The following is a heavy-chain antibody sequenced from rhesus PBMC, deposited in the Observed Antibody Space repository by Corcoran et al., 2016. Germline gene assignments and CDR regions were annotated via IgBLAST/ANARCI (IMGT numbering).Heavy chain of an antibody. D-gene: IGHD3-28*01. CDR1: GGSISSSNW. V-gene: IGHV4-65*01. CDR2: ISGSRGST. CDR3: ASPPINYYDSGYYWYFDI. J-gene: IGHJ2*01. Sequence: QVQLQESGPGLVKPSETLSLTCAVSGGSISSSNWWSWIRQPPGKGLEWFGYISGSRGSTYYNPSLKSRVTSSTDTSKNQFSLKLSSVTASDTAVYYCASPPINYYDSGYYWYFDIWGPGTPITISA.